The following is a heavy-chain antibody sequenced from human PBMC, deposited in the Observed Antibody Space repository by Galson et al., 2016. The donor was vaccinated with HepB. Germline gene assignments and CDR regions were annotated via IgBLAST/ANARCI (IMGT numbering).Heavy chain of an antibody. CDR3: ARVGRFQPLGSPHDYYGMDV. CDR2: INPSYGIT. J-gene: IGHJ6*02. Sequence: KVSCKASGYTFTSYYIHWVRQAPGQGLEWMGRINPSYGITDYAQKFQDRLTMTRETSTRVAYMELNNLKSEDTAVYYCARVGRFQPLGSPHDYYGMDVWGQGTTVTVSS. CDR1: GYTFTSYY. D-gene: IGHD3-10*01. V-gene: IGHV1-46*01.